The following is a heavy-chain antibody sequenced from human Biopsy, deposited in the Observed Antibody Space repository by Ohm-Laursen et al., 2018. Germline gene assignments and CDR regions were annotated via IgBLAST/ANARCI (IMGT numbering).Heavy chain of an antibody. CDR2: IKQDGSEK. CDR3: ASAYSRGDY. D-gene: IGHD2-15*01. J-gene: IGHJ4*02. Sequence: SLRLSCAASGFTFSSFWMSWVRQAPGKGLERVANIKQDGSEKNYVDSVKGRFTISRDNAKNSLLLQMNRLRVEDTAVYYCASAYSRGDYWGQGTLVTVSS. CDR1: GFTFSSFW. V-gene: IGHV3-7*01.